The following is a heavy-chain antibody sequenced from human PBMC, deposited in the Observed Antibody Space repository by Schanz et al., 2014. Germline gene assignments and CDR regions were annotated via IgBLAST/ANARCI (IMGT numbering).Heavy chain of an antibody. Sequence: VQMVESGGGVVQPGGSLRLSCAASGFAFSNHDMHWVRQVTGKGLQWVSAIHSTGETYYPDSVQGRFTISRENTKNSLYLQMTNLRAGDTAIYYCARVVRYSGYVRHWFFDLWGRGTSVTVSS. CDR3: ARVVRYSGYVRHWFFDL. V-gene: IGHV3-13*01. CDR2: IHSTGET. J-gene: IGHJ2*01. CDR1: GFAFSNHD. D-gene: IGHD5-12*01.